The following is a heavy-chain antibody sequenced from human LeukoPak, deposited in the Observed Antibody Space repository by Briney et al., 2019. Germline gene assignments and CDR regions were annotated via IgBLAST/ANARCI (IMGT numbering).Heavy chain of an antibody. CDR2: INPNSGGT. Sequence: ASVKVSCKASGYTFTGYYMHWVRQAPGQGLEWMGWINPNSGGTNYAQKFQGRVTMTRDTSISTAYMELSRLRSDDTAVYYCARVYSGYDRSIDYWGQGTLVTVSS. D-gene: IGHD5-12*01. V-gene: IGHV1-2*02. J-gene: IGHJ4*02. CDR1: GYTFTGYY. CDR3: ARVYSGYDRSIDY.